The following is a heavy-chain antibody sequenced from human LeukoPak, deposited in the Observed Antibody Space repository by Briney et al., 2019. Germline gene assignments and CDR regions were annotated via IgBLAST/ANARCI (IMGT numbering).Heavy chain of an antibody. CDR1: GFAFSFFA. J-gene: IGHJ4*02. V-gene: IGHV3-23*01. D-gene: IGHD6-13*01. Sequence: GGSLRLSCEASGFAFSFFAMSWLRQPPGKGLAWVSIISGSGDNTDYADSVKGRFTISRDNSKNTLSLQMNSLRAEDTAIYYCAREGLGAAAGTFDYWGQGTLVTVSS. CDR3: AREGLGAAAGTFDY. CDR2: ISGSGDNT.